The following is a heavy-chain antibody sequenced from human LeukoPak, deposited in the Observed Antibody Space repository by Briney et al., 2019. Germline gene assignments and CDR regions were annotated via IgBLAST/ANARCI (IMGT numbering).Heavy chain of an antibody. CDR3: ARKIGNDYGDYEEDY. Sequence: SETLSLTCAVYGGSFSGYYWSWIRQPPGKGLEWIGEINHSGSTNYNPSLKSRVTISVDASKNQFSLKLSSVTAADTAVYYCARKIGNDYGDYEEDYWGQGTLVTVSS. CDR1: GGSFSGYY. V-gene: IGHV4-34*01. D-gene: IGHD4-17*01. J-gene: IGHJ4*02. CDR2: INHSGST.